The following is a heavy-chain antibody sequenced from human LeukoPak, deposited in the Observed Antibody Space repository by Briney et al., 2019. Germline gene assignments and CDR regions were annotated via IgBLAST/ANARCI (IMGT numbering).Heavy chain of an antibody. CDR1: GFTFSSFE. CDR2: ISGSGGSA. J-gene: IGHJ4*02. CDR3: AKTGYSSGWYRIWDY. D-gene: IGHD6-19*01. V-gene: IGHV3-23*01. Sequence: GGSLRLSCAASGFTFSSFEMSWVRQAPGKGLEWLSAISGSGGSAYYADSVKGRFTISRDNSRNSLSLQMNSLRAEDTALYYCAKTGYSSGWYRIWDYWGQGTLVTVSS.